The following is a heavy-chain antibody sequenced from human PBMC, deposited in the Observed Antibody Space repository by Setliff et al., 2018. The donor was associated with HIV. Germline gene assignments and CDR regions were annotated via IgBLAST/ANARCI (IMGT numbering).Heavy chain of an antibody. CDR3: ARDRSVPGTYRYFDY. CDR2: IYDSGRT. D-gene: IGHD2-2*01. V-gene: IGHV4-59*01. J-gene: IGHJ4*02. CDR1: GGSISSYY. Sequence: TSETLSLTCTVSGGSISSYYWSWIRQPPGKGLEWIGDIYDSGRTNYNPSLKSRVSISVDTSENQFSLKLTSVTAADTAVYYCARDRSVPGTYRYFDYWSQGTLVTVSS.